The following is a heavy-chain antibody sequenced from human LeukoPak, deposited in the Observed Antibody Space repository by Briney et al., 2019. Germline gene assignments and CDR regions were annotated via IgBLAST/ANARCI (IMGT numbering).Heavy chain of an antibody. D-gene: IGHD2-8*01. Sequence: SQTLSLTCTVSGGSISSGGYYWSWTRQHPGKGLEWIGYIYYSGSTYYNPSLKSRVTISVDTSKNQFSLKLSSVTAADTAVYYCATSGYCTNGVCYDGWGFDYWGQGTLVTVSS. J-gene: IGHJ4*02. CDR1: GGSISSGGYY. V-gene: IGHV4-31*03. CDR3: ATSGYCTNGVCYDGWGFDY. CDR2: IYYSGST.